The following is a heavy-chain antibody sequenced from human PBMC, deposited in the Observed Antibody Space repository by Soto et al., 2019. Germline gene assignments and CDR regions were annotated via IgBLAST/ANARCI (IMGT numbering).Heavy chain of an antibody. Sequence: EVQLVESGGGLVQPGGSLKLSCAASGFIFSGSTLHWVRQASGKGLEWVSRIRNKANSYATTYAASVKGRFTISRDDSDNTAYLQMNSLSTEDTAVYYCLVGAAGGSPPYWGQGTLVTVSS. CDR3: LVGAAGGSPPY. J-gene: IGHJ4*02. CDR2: IRNKANSYAT. D-gene: IGHD6-13*01. V-gene: IGHV3-73*02. CDR1: GFIFSGST.